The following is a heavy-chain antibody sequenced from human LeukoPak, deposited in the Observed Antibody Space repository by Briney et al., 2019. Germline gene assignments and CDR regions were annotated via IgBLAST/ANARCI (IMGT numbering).Heavy chain of an antibody. CDR2: IYYSGST. J-gene: IGHJ4*02. V-gene: IGHV4-59*01. CDR3: ARGLLLLDY. D-gene: IGHD3-22*01. Sequence: SETLSLTCTVSGGSISSYYWSWIRQPPGKGLEWIGYIYYSGSTNYNPSPKSRVTISVDTSKNQFSLKLSSVTAADTAVYYCARGLLLLDYWGQGTLVTVSS. CDR1: GGSISSYY.